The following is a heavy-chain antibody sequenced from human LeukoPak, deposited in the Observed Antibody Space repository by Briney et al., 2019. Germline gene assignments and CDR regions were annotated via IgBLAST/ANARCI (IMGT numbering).Heavy chain of an antibody. D-gene: IGHD2-15*01. J-gene: IGHJ6*03. CDR1: GYTFTSYG. CDR3: ARAPEDVLVVSGEVYFYYMDV. Sequence: ASVKVSCKASGYTFTSYGISWVRQAPGQGLEWMGWISAYNGNTNYAQKLQGRVTMTTDTSTSTAYMELRSLRSDDTAVYYCARAPEDVLVVSGEVYFYYMDVWGEGTTVTVSS. V-gene: IGHV1-18*01. CDR2: ISAYNGNT.